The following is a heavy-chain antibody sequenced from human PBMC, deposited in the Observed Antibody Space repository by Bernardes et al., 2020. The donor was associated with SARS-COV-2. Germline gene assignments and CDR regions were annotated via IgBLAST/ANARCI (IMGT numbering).Heavy chain of an antibody. V-gene: IGHV3-74*01. CDR2: INGDGSRT. J-gene: IGHJ4*02. CDR3: VRGPSDGHGRFEY. CDR1: GFTFSNYW. Sequence: GGSLRLSCAASGFTFSNYWMHWVRQAPGKGLMWVLRINGDGSRTTYADSVKGRFTISRDNTENTLYLQMNSLRAEDTAVYYCVRGPSDGHGRFEYWGQGTLGTVSS.